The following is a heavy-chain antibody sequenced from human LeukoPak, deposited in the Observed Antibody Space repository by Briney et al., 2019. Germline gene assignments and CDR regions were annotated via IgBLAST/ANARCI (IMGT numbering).Heavy chain of an antibody. D-gene: IGHD3-10*01. J-gene: IGHJ5*02. CDR1: GGSISSYY. Sequence: SETLSLTCSVSGGSISSYYWSWIRQPPGKGLEWIGYIYYSGSTNYNPSLKSRVTISVDTSKNQFSLKLSSVTAADTAVYYCARGGSGSYYNGWFDPWGQGTLVTVSS. V-gene: IGHV4-59*01. CDR3: ARGGSGSYYNGWFDP. CDR2: IYYSGST.